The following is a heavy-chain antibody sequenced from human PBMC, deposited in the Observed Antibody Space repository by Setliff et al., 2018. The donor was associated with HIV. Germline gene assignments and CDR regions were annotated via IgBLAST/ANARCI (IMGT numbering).Heavy chain of an antibody. D-gene: IGHD3-3*01. CDR1: GGSITSTNFY. Sequence: SETLSLTCTVSGGSITSTNFYWGWVRQPPGKGLEWIGGIYHDGSTYYNPSLKSRLTISLDTSNNQFSVRLTSVTAADTAIYYCSRLYYNFWTGHRAFFNYWGQGTLVTVSS. V-gene: IGHV4-39*01. J-gene: IGHJ4*02. CDR3: SRLYYNFWTGHRAFFNY. CDR2: IYHDGST.